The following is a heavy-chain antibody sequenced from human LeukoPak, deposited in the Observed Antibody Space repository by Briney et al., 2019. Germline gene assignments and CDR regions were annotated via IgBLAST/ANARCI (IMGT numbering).Heavy chain of an antibody. CDR3: ASVVIDAFDI. Sequence: GGSLRLSCAASGFTFDDYAMHWVRQAPGKGLEWVAVISYDGSNKYYADSVKGRFTISRDNSKNTLYLQMNSLRAEDTAVYYCASVVIDAFDIWGQGTMVTVSS. J-gene: IGHJ3*02. CDR2: ISYDGSNK. CDR1: GFTFDDYA. V-gene: IGHV3-30-3*01. D-gene: IGHD3-22*01.